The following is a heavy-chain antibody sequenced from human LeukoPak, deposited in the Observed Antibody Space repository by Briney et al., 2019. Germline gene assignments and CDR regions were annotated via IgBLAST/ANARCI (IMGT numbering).Heavy chain of an antibody. D-gene: IGHD5-18*01. V-gene: IGHV3-53*01. CDR1: GFTVGRNY. J-gene: IGHJ4*02. Sequence: GGSLRLSCAVSGFTVGRNYMTWVRQAPGKGLERVSVIYTGGSTFYADSVKGRFTISRDNSKNILYLQMNSLRAEDTAVYYCARGLTDMDTANYWGQGTLVTVSS. CDR3: ARGLTDMDTANY. CDR2: IYTGGST.